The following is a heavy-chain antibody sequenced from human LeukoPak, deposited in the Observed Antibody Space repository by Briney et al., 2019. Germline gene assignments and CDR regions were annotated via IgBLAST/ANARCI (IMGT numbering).Heavy chain of an antibody. D-gene: IGHD2-8*02. J-gene: IGHJ4*02. V-gene: IGHV3-23*01. Sequence: PGGPLRLSCAASGFTFSTFAMIWVRQPPGKGLEWVSSIFPSGGEIHYADSVRGRFTISRDNSKGTLSLQMNSLRAEDTAIYYCATYRQVLLPFESWGQGTLVTVSS. CDR2: IFPSGGEI. CDR1: GFTFSTFA. CDR3: ATYRQVLLPFES.